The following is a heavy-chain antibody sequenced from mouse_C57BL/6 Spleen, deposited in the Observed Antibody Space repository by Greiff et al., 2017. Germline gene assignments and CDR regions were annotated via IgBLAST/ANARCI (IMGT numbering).Heavy chain of an antibody. Sequence: ESGPGLVKPSQSLSLTCSVTGYSITSGYYWNWIRQFPGNKLEWMGYISYDGSNNYNPSLKNRISITRDTSKNQFFLTLNSVTTEDTATYYGARDMGRGNFDYWGQGTTLTVSS. CDR3: ARDMGRGNFDY. CDR1: GYSITSGYY. CDR2: ISYDGSN. J-gene: IGHJ2*01. D-gene: IGHD4-1*01. V-gene: IGHV3-6*01.